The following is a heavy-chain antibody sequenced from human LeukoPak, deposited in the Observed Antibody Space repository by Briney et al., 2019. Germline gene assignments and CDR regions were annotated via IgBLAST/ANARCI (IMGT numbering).Heavy chain of an antibody. Sequence: GASVKVSCKASGYTFTGYYMHWVRQAPGQGLEWMGRINPNSGGTNYAQKFQGRVTMTRDTSISTAYMELSRLRSEDTAVYYCARGRELLWFGEFYHFDYWGQGTLVTVSS. CDR1: GYTFTGYY. CDR2: INPNSGGT. D-gene: IGHD3-10*01. CDR3: ARGRELLWFGEFYHFDY. J-gene: IGHJ4*02. V-gene: IGHV1-2*06.